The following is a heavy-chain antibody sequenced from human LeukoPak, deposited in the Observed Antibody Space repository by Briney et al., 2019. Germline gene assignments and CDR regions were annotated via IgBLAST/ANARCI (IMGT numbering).Heavy chain of an antibody. D-gene: IGHD3-10*01. V-gene: IGHV1-69*04. CDR3: ARVAGVRGVVNWFDP. Sequence: SVKVSCKASGGTFSSYAISWVRQAPGQGLEWMGRIIPILGIANYAQKFQGRVTITADKSTSTAYMELSSLRSEDTAVYYCARVAGVRGVVNWFDPWGQGTLVTVSS. CDR1: GGTFSSYA. J-gene: IGHJ5*02. CDR2: IIPILGIA.